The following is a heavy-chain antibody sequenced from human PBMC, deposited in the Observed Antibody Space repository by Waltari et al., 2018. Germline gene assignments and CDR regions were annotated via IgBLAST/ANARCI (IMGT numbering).Heavy chain of an antibody. D-gene: IGHD1-7*01. CDR3: AGKGITGTPFEY. J-gene: IGHJ4*02. CDR1: GGTFSSYA. CDR2: SSPIVGTA. Sequence: QVQLVQSGAEVKKPGSSVKVSCKASGGTFSSYAISWVRQAPGQGLEWMGGSSPIVGTANDAQKVQGRVTITADESTSTAYMELSSLRSEDTAVYYCAGKGITGTPFEYWGQGTLVTVSS. V-gene: IGHV1-69*01.